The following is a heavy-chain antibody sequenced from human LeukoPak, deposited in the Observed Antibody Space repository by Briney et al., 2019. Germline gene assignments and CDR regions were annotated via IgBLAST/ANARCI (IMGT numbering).Heavy chain of an antibody. CDR1: ADSISSRY. CDR3: ANLHYVSSGSNFDY. V-gene: IGHV4-59*11. D-gene: IGHD3-22*01. CDR2: IHYSGTT. Sequence: SETLSLTCTVSADSISSRYCSWIRQPPGKGLEWIGYIHYSGTTNYNPSLNSRVTISVDTSKKQFSLKLKSVTAADTAVYYCANLHYVSSGSNFDYWGQGTLVTVSS. J-gene: IGHJ4*02.